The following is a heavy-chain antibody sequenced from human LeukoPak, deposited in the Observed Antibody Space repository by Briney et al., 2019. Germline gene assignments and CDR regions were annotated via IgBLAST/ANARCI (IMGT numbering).Heavy chain of an antibody. CDR1: GVPLITRVG. Sequence: SGLTQVNLTHSLTLTCPLSGVPLITRVGVGSFRHPPGKALQWLALIYWDDDKRYSPSLKRRLTITKDTSKNLVVLTMTNMDPVDTATYYCAHHVDISMGFDYWGQGTLVTVSS. D-gene: IGHD5-12*01. CDR2: IYWDDDK. CDR3: AHHVDISMGFDY. J-gene: IGHJ4*02. V-gene: IGHV2-5*02.